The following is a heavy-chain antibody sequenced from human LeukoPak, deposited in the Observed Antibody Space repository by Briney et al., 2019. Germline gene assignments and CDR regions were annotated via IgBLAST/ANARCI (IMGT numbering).Heavy chain of an antibody. CDR1: GFTFSSSA. CDR2: ISGSGSTT. V-gene: IGHV3-23*01. CDR3: AKPVVYLDAFDI. Sequence: GGSLRLSCAASGFTFSSSAMSWVRQAPGKGLEWVSTISGSGSTTYYTDSVKGRFTISRDNSKNTLYLQMNSLRPEDTAVYYCAKPVVYLDAFDIWGLGTLVTVSS. J-gene: IGHJ3*02. D-gene: IGHD4-23*01.